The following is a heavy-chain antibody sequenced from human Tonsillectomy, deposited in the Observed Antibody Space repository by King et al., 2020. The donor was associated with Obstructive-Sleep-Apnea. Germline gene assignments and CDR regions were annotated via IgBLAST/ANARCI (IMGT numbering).Heavy chain of an antibody. J-gene: IGHJ3*02. V-gene: IGHV4-4*07. D-gene: IGHD6-6*01. CDR1: GGSISSYY. Sequence: VQLQESGPGLVKPSETLSLTCTVSGGSISSYYWSWIRQPAGKGLEWIGRIYTSGSTNYNPSLKSRVTMSVDTSKNQFSLKLTSVTAADTAVYYCARESSSPSWRALDIWGQGTMVTVSS. CDR3: ARESSSPSWRALDI. CDR2: IYTSGST.